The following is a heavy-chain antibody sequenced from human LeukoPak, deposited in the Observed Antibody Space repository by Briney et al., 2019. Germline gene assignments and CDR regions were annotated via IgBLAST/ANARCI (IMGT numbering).Heavy chain of an antibody. V-gene: IGHV3-66*01. J-gene: IGHJ4*02. CDR3: AREGYCSGGSCYSDY. CDR1: GGSILSTNW. Sequence: GTLSLTCAVSGGSILSTNWWSWVRQPPGKGLEWVSVIYSGGSTYYAGSVKGRFIISRDSSKNALYLQMNSLRAEDTALYYCAREGYCSGGSCYSDYWGQGTLVTVSS. CDR2: IYSGGST. D-gene: IGHD2-15*01.